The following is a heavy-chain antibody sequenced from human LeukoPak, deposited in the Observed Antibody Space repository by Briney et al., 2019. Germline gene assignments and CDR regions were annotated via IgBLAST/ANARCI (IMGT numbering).Heavy chain of an antibody. D-gene: IGHD3-3*01. CDR1: GGSFSGYY. V-gene: IGHV4-34*01. Sequence: SETLSLTCAVYGGSFSGYYWSWIRQPPGKGLEWIGEINHSGSTNYNPPLKSRVTISVDTSKNQFSLKLSSVTAADTALYYCARAPYYDFWSSYPTKLRANWFDPWGQGTLVTVSS. CDR2: INHSGST. J-gene: IGHJ5*02. CDR3: ARAPYYDFWSSYPTKLRANWFDP.